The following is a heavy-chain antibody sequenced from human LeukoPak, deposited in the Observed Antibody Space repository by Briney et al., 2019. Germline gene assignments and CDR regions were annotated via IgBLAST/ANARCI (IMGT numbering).Heavy chain of an antibody. CDR1: GGSFSGYY. CDR2: IYYSGST. J-gene: IGHJ6*03. D-gene: IGHD4-17*01. CDR3: AREKGYDDYVGGDYYYYYMDV. Sequence: SETLSLTCAVYGGSFSGYYWSWIRQPPGKGLEWIGSIYYSGSTNYNPSLKSRVTISVDTSKNQFSLKLNSVTAADTAVYYCAREKGYDDYVGGDYYYYYMDVWGKGTTVTISS. V-gene: IGHV4-59*01.